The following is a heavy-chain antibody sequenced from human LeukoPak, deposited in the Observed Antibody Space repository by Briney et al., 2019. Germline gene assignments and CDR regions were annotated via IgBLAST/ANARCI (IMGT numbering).Heavy chain of an antibody. D-gene: IGHD6-19*01. CDR2: ISYDGSNK. CDR1: GFTFSSYA. J-gene: IGHJ3*02. CDR3: ARDPPYSSGWYAAFDI. Sequence: GGSLRLSCAASGFTFSSYAMHWVRQAPGKGLEWVAVISYDGSNKNYADSVKGRFTISRDNSKNTLYLQMNSLRAEDTAVYYCARDPPYSSGWYAAFDIWGQGTMVTVSS. V-gene: IGHV3-30-3*01.